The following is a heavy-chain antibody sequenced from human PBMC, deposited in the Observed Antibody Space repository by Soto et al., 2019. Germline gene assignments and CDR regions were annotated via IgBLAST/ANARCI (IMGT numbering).Heavy chain of an antibody. CDR2: ISPYTDDP. CDR3: ARVIPGPEAWFHP. V-gene: IGHV1-18*01. J-gene: IGHJ5*02. CDR1: GNTFTNFG. Sequence: ASVKVSCKASGNTFTNFGVTGVRQAPGQGLEWMGWISPYTDDPSYAQKFQGRVTMTIDTSTSTAYLDLRRLTSDDTAVYYCARVIPGPEAWFHPWGQGTLVTVSS. D-gene: IGHD2-2*01.